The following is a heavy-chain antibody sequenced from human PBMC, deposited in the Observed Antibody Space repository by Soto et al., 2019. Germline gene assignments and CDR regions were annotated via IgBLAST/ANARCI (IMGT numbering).Heavy chain of an antibody. D-gene: IGHD6-13*01. CDR1: GYTFTGYY. J-gene: IGHJ5*02. Sequence: ASVKVSCKASGYTFTGYYMHWVRQAPGQGFEWMGWINPNSGGTNYAQKFQGRVTMTRDTSISTAYMELSRLRSDDTAVYYCARDTRRKAAGNWFDPWGQGTLVTVSS. CDR3: ARDTRRKAAGNWFDP. V-gene: IGHV1-2*02. CDR2: INPNSGGT.